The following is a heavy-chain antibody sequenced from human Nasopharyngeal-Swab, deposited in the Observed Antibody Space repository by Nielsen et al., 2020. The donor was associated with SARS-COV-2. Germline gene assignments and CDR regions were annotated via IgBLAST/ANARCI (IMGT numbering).Heavy chain of an antibody. CDR2: ISGSGGST. D-gene: IGHD3-9*01. V-gene: IGHV3-23*01. Sequence: WIRQPPGKGLEWVSAISGSGGSTYYADSVKGRFTISRDNSKNTLYLQMNSLRAEDTAVYYCAREYYDILTGYLQAYYYGMDVWGQGTTVTVSS. CDR3: AREYYDILTGYLQAYYYGMDV. J-gene: IGHJ6*02.